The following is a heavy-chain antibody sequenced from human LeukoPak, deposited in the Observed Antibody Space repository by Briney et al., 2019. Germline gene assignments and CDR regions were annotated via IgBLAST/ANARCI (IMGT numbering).Heavy chain of an antibody. V-gene: IGHV1-2*02. CDR3: ARDEGGDGYNYNWFDP. CDR2: INPNSGGT. Sequence: ASVKVFCKASGYTFTGYYMHWVRQAPGQGLEWMGWINPNSGGTNYAQKFQGRVTMTRDTSISTAYMELSRLRSDDTAVYYCARDEGGDGYNYNWFDPWGQGTLVTVSS. D-gene: IGHD5-24*01. J-gene: IGHJ5*02. CDR1: GYTFTGYY.